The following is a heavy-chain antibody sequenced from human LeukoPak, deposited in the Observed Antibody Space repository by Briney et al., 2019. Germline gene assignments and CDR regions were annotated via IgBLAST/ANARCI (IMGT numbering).Heavy chain of an antibody. Sequence: SQTLSLTCTVSGGSISSGDYYWSWIRQPPGKGLEWIGYIYYSGSTYYNPSLKSRVTISVDTSKNQFSLKLSSVTAADTAVYYCAREKGPHYDFWSGYYNSTNWFDPWGRGTLVTVSS. CDR1: GGSISSGDYY. D-gene: IGHD3-3*01. CDR2: IYYSGST. V-gene: IGHV4-30-4*08. J-gene: IGHJ5*02. CDR3: AREKGPHYDFWSGYYNSTNWFDP.